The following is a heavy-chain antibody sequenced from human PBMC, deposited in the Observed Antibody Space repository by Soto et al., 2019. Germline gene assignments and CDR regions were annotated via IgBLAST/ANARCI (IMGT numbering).Heavy chain of an antibody. D-gene: IGHD5-18*01. CDR3: AILRGYSSNWFEP. J-gene: IGHJ5*02. CDR1: GFTFSSYE. V-gene: IGHV3-48*03. CDR2: ISSSGSTI. Sequence: PGGSLRLSCAASGFTFSSYEMNWVRQAPGKGLEWVSYISSSGSTIYYADSVKGRFTISRDNAKNSLYLQMNSLRAEDTAVYYCAILRGYSSNWFEPWGQGTMVTVSS.